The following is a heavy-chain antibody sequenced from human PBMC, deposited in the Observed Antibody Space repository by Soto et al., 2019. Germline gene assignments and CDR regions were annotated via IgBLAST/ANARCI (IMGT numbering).Heavy chain of an antibody. D-gene: IGHD3-10*02. CDR1: GGSISSYY. CDR3: ASMIGDPVLSFDS. J-gene: IGHJ5*01. CDR2: IFYSGST. V-gene: IGHV4-59*01. Sequence: QVQLQESGPGLVKPSETLSLTCTVSGGSISSYYWSWIRQPPGKGLEWIGFIFYSGSTSYNPSLKSRVTISIDTSEYQVSLKLNSVTAADTAVYHCASMIGDPVLSFDSWGQGTLVAVSS.